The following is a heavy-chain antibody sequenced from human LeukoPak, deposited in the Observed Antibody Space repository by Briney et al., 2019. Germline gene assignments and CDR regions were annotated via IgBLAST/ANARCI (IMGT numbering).Heavy chain of an antibody. Sequence: SETLSLTCTVSGGSISSRIYYWGWIRQPPGKGLEWIGSIFYSGTTYYNPSLKSRVTISVDTSKNQFSLKLSSVTAADTAVYYCARGQGSPGRGGNWFDPWGQGTLVTVSS. J-gene: IGHJ5*02. CDR2: IFYSGTT. CDR1: GGSISSRIYY. V-gene: IGHV4-39*01. D-gene: IGHD2-15*01. CDR3: ARGQGSPGRGGNWFDP.